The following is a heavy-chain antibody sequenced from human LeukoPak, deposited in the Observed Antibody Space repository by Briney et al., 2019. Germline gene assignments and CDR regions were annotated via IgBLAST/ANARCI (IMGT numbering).Heavy chain of an antibody. CDR3: ARDQMDYSSGWSNWFDP. CDR1: GGSIRNDNYY. CDR2: IYYSGST. J-gene: IGHJ5*02. D-gene: IGHD6-19*01. V-gene: IGHV4-61*01. Sequence: PSETLSLTCTVSGGSIRNDNYYWGLIRQPPGKGLEWIGYIYYSGSTNYNPSLKSRVTISVDTSKNQFSLKLSSVTAADTAVYYCARDQMDYSSGWSNWFDPWGQGTLVTVSS.